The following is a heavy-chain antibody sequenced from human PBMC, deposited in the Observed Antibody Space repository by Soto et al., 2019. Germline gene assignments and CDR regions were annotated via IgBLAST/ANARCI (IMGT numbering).Heavy chain of an antibody. CDR3: ARTGERWILGYYFDY. CDR2: IYYSGST. Sequence: QVQLQESGPGLVKPSQTLSLTCTVSGGSISSGGYYWSWIRQHPGKGLEWIGYIYYSGSTYYNPSLKSRVTISVDTSKNQYSLKLSSVTAADTAVYYCARTGERWILGYYFDYWVQGTLVTVSS. D-gene: IGHD2-2*03. CDR1: GGSISSGGYY. J-gene: IGHJ4*02. V-gene: IGHV4-31*03.